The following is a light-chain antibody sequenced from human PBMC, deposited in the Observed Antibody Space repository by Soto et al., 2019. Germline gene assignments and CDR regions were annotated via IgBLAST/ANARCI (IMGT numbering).Light chain of an antibody. V-gene: IGLV1-40*01. CDR1: SSNIGAGYD. J-gene: IGLJ1*01. Sequence: QSVLMRPPSVFGAPGQKVTISCTGSSSNIGAGYDVHWYQQLPGTAPKLLLYGNSNRPSGVPDRFSASKSDTSASLAISGLQAEDEADFYCQSYDSSLTAYVFGTGTKLTVL. CDR2: GNS. CDR3: QSYDSSLTAYV.